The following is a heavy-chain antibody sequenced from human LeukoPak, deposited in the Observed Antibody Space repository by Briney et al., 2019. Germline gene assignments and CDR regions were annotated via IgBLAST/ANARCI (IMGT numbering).Heavy chain of an antibody. V-gene: IGHV4-34*01. CDR1: GGSFSGYY. D-gene: IGHD3-22*01. Sequence: SETLSLTCAVYGGSFSGYYWSWIRQPPGKGLEWIGEINHSGSTNYNPSLKSRVTISVDTSKNQFSLKLSSVTAADTAVYYCARIPARMSIANSSGYYHPDYWGQGTLVTVSS. CDR3: ARIPARMSIANSSGYYHPDY. J-gene: IGHJ4*02. CDR2: INHSGST.